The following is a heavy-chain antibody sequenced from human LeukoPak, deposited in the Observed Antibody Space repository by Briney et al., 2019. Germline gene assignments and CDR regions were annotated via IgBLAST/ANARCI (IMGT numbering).Heavy chain of an antibody. CDR2: ISHDNKDR. Sequence: PGRSLRLSCAASGFTFTSYAFHWVRQAPGKGLEWVTVISHDNKDRYYADSVKGRFTISRDNSKNTVYLQMNSLRVEDTAVYLCVRDRDTSGWLYWGQGTLVTVSS. CDR3: VRDRDTSGWLY. J-gene: IGHJ4*02. D-gene: IGHD6-19*01. CDR1: GFTFTSYA. V-gene: IGHV3-30*04.